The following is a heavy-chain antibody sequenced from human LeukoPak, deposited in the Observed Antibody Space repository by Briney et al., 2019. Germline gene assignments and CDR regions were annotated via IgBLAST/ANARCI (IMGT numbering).Heavy chain of an antibody. Sequence: SVKVSCKASGGTFSSYAISWVRQAPGQGLEWMGRIIPILGIANYAQKFQGRVTITADKSTSTAYMELSSLRSEDTAVYYCARGGLNALEAFDIWGQGTLVTVCS. J-gene: IGHJ3*02. CDR3: ARGGLNALEAFDI. D-gene: IGHD1-1*01. CDR2: IIPILGIA. CDR1: GGTFSSYA. V-gene: IGHV1-69*04.